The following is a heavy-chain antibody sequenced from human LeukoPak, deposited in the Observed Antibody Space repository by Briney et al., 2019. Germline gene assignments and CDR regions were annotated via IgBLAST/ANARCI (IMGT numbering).Heavy chain of an antibody. CDR2: ISGSGGST. V-gene: IGHV3-23*01. CDR3: AKGLLWFGELTDFDY. CDR1: GFTFSSYA. Sequence: GRSLRLSCAASGFTFSSYAMSWVRQAPGKGLGWVSAISGSGGSTYYADSVKGRFTITRDNSKNTLYLQMNSLRAEDTAVYYCAKGLLWFGELTDFDYWGQGTLVTVSS. J-gene: IGHJ4*02. D-gene: IGHD3-10*01.